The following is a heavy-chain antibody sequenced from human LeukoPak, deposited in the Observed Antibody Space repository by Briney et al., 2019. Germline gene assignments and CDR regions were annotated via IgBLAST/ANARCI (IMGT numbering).Heavy chain of an antibody. J-gene: IGHJ4*02. CDR3: AKDSPTVTTFYY. Sequence: GGSLRLSCAASGFTFSSYGMSWVRQAPGKGLEWVAFIRYDGSNKYYADSVKGRFTISRDNSKNTLYLQMNSLRPENTAVYYCAKDSPTVTTFYYWGQGTLVTVSS. D-gene: IGHD4-17*01. CDR1: GFTFSSYG. CDR2: IRYDGSNK. V-gene: IGHV3-30*02.